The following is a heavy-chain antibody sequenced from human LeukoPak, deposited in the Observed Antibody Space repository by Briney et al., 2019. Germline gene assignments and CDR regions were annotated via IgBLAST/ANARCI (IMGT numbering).Heavy chain of an antibody. CDR3: ARENPTVTPNAFDI. V-gene: IGHV1-18*01. J-gene: IGHJ3*02. CDR1: GYTFTSYG. CDR2: ISAYNGNT. Sequence: ASVKASCKASGYTFTSYGISWVRQAPGQGLEWMGWISAYNGNTNYAQKLQGRVTMTTDTSTSTAYMELRSLRSDDTAVYYCARENPTVTPNAFDIWGQGTMVTVSS. D-gene: IGHD4-17*01.